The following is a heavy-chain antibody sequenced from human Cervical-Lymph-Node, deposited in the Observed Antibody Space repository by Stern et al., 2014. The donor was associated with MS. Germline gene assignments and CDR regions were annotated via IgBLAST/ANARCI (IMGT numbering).Heavy chain of an antibody. V-gene: IGHV4-31*03. CDR3: ARGEDTAMVSLAY. Sequence: QVQLQESGPGLVKPSQTLSLTCTVSGGSISNGGYYLSWIRQHPGKGLEWIGYIYYSGSTYYNPSLKSRATISIDTSKNQFSLKLSSVSAADTAVYYCARGEDTAMVSLAYWGQGTLVTVSS. D-gene: IGHD5-18*01. CDR1: GGSISNGGYY. J-gene: IGHJ4*02. CDR2: IYYSGST.